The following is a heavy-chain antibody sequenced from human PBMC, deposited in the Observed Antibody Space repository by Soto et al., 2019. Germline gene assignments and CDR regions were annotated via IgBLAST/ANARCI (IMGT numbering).Heavy chain of an antibody. J-gene: IGHJ4*02. CDR1: GYTFTGYT. D-gene: IGHD2-15*01. V-gene: IGHV1-3*01. Sequence: QVQLVQSGAEVKKPGASVKFSCKASGYTFTGYTVHWVRQAPGQGLEWMGWINAGSGNTKHSQKFQGRVTITRDTSASTAHMELSSLRSEDAAVFYCAREGNLQDKYYFDYWGQGTLVTVSS. CDR3: AREGNLQDKYYFDY. CDR2: INAGSGNT.